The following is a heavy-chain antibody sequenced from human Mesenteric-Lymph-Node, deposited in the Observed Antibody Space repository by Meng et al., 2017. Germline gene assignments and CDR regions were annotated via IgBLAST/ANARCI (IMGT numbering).Heavy chain of an antibody. D-gene: IGHD3-22*01. CDR1: GGSSSRSDW. CDR3: ASSDYYRSDY. CDR2: TSHSGST. Sequence: QLRLQGAGPGLVKPAETLSLTCAVSGGSSSRSDWWSWVRQPPGKGLEWIGETSHSGSTNYSPSLKSRVTISLDKSKNQLSLKLNSVTAADTAVYYCASSDYYRSDYWGQGTLVTVSS. V-gene: IGHV4-4*02. J-gene: IGHJ4*02.